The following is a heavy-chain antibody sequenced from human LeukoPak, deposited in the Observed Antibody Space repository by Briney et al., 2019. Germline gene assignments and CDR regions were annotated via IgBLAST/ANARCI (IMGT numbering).Heavy chain of an antibody. V-gene: IGHV3-74*01. D-gene: IGHD5-18*01. J-gene: IGHJ4*02. Sequence: PGGSLRLSCAASGFTFSSYWMHWVRQAPGKGLVWVSRINSDGSSTGYADSVKGRFTISRDNAKNTLYLQMNSLRTEDTAVYYCARARYSYTGIIDYWGQGTLVTVSS. CDR1: GFTFSSYW. CDR2: INSDGSST. CDR3: ARARYSYTGIIDY.